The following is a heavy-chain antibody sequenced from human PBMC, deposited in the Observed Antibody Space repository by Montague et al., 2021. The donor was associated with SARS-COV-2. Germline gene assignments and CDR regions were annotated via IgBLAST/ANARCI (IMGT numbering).Heavy chain of an antibody. CDR3: ARKAIGAADLAF. J-gene: IGHJ4*02. D-gene: IGHD3-3*01. CDR2: LLDNRSN. V-gene: IGHV4-4*02. CDR1: GVAVSRRSW. Sequence: SETLSLTCTVSGVAVSRRSWEDHTPEPQGQEQVVCRVLLDNRSNKYKPSRKSRASMSVDKSWNQFSLRLTSVTAADTAIYYCARKAIGAADLAFWGQGTLVTVSS.